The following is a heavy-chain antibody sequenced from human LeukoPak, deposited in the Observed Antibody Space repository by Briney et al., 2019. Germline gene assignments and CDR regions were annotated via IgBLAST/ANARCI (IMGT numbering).Heavy chain of an antibody. CDR2: FDPEDGET. D-gene: IGHD3-3*01. CDR1: GHTLTELS. J-gene: IGHJ4*02. V-gene: IGHV1-24*01. Sequence: ASVKVSCKVSGHTLTELSMHWVRQAPGKGLEWMGGFDPEDGETIYAQKFQGRVTMTEDTSTDTAYMELSSLRSEDTAVYYCATLSSGYYTVDYWGQGTLVTVSS. CDR3: ATLSSGYYTVDY.